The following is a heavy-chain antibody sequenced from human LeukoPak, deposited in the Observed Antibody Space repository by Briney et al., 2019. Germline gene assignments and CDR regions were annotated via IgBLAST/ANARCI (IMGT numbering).Heavy chain of an antibody. CDR2: IKQDGSER. CDR3: ARGWNYAFRFDY. V-gene: IGHV3-7*01. CDR1: GFTVSDYW. J-gene: IGHJ4*02. Sequence: GGSLRLPCAASGFTVSDYWMTWVRQAPGKGLEWVAHIKQDGSERYYGDPVKGLFTLSRDNAKNLVSLQMTSLGAEDTAIYYCARGWNYAFRFDYWGQGNLVTVSS. D-gene: IGHD1-7*01.